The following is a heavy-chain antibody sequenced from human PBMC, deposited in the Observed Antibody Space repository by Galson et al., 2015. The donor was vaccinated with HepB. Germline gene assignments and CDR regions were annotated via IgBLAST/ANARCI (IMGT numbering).Heavy chain of an antibody. D-gene: IGHD3-3*02. CDR1: GFTFVTSA. J-gene: IGHJ5*02. V-gene: IGHV1-58*01. CDR3: AAEIRDHFWSDTNWFDP. Sequence: SVKVSCKASGFTFVTSAVQWVRQARGQRLEWIGWIVVGSGNTNYAQKFQERVTITSDMSTSTAYMELSGLRSEDTAVYYCAAEIRDHFWSDTNWFDPWGQGTLVTVSS. CDR2: IVVGSGNT.